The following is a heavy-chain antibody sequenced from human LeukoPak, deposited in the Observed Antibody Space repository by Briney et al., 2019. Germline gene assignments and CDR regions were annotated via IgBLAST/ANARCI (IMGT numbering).Heavy chain of an antibody. CDR2: IWYDGSNK. D-gene: IGHD3-22*01. CDR1: GFTFSSYG. Sequence: GGSLRLSCAASGFTFSSYGMHWVRQAPGKGLEWVAVIWYDGSNKYYADSVKGRFTISRDNSKNTLYLQMNSLRAEDTAVYYCARDQYYYDSSGYSTGGDWGQGTLVTVSS. J-gene: IGHJ4*02. V-gene: IGHV3-33*01. CDR3: ARDQYYYDSSGYSTGGD.